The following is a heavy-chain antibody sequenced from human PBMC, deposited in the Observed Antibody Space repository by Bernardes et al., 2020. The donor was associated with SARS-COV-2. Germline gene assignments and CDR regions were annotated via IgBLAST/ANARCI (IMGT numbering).Heavy chain of an antibody. CDR2: ISGSGRRS. CDR1: GFSFNSYA. V-gene: IGHV3-23*01. CDR3: VKGSSREAVDMGGD. J-gene: IGHJ4*02. Sequence: GGSLRLSCAASGFSFNSYAMSWVSQAPGKVLEWVPSISGSGRRSEYADSVKGRITISRDNSKNTLYLQMNIMRAEDTAVYYCVKGSSREAVDMGGDWGQGTLVTVSS. D-gene: IGHD6-19*01.